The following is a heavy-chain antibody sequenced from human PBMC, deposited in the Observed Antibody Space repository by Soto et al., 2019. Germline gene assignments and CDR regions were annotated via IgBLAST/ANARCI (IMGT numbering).Heavy chain of an antibody. V-gene: IGHV1-69*01. D-gene: IGHD6-13*01. CDR1: GGTFSSYA. J-gene: IGHJ6*02. Sequence: QVQLVQSGAEVKKPGSSVKVSCKASGGTFSSYAISWVRQAPGQGLEWMGGIIPIFGTANYAQKFQGRVTIHADESTSTGYREVRSLRSGEPAVYYRAGDSSPAGRGGGMDVWGQGTTVTVSS. CDR3: AGDSSPAGRGGGMDV. CDR2: IIPIFGTA.